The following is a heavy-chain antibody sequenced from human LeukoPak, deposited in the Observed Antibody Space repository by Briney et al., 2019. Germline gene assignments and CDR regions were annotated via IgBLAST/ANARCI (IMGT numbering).Heavy chain of an antibody. D-gene: IGHD6-19*01. CDR2: ISYDGSNK. CDR3: AAQMSSGRYYFDY. Sequence: PGRSLRLSCAASGFTFSSYGMHWVRQAPGKGLEWVAVISYDGSNKYYADSVKGRFTISRDNSKNTLYLQMNSLRAEDTAVYYCAAQMSSGRYYFDYWGQGTLVTVSS. V-gene: IGHV3-30*03. J-gene: IGHJ4*02. CDR1: GFTFSSYG.